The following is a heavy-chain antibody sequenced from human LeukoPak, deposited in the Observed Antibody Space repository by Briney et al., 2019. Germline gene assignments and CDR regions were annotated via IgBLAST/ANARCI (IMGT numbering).Heavy chain of an antibody. CDR3: AKNGGDSYGTGHFDY. CDR1: GFTFSSYA. V-gene: IGHV3-23*01. CDR2: IGGRGDNT. D-gene: IGHD2-21*02. J-gene: IGHJ4*02. Sequence: GGSLRLSCAASGFTFSSYAMTWVRQAPGKGLEWVSAIGGRGDNTYYADSVRGRFTISRDNSKSTLYLQMNSLRVEDTAIYYCAKNGGDSYGTGHFDYWGQGTLVTVSS.